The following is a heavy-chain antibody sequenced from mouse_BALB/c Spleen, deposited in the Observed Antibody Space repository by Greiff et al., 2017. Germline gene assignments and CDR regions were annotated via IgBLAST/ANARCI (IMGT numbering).Heavy chain of an antibody. CDR1: GFTFSSYA. D-gene: IGHD2-1*01. CDR3: ARGRGKYYAMDY. J-gene: IGHJ4*01. V-gene: IGHV5-6-5*01. CDR2: ISSGGST. Sequence: EVKLVESGGGLVKPGGSLKLSCAASGFTFSSYAMSWVRQTPEKRLEWVASISSGGSTYYPDSVKGRFTISRDNARNILYLQMSSLRSEDTAMYYCARGRGKYYAMDYWGQGTSVTVSS.